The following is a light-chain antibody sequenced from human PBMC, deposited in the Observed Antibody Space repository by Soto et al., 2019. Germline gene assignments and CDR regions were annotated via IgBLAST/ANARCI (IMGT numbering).Light chain of an antibody. CDR1: SSDVGGYNY. Sequence: QSVLTQPASVSGSPGQSITISCTGTSSDVGGYNYVSWYQQYPGKAPKLMIYEVSNRPSGVSNRFSGSKSGNTASLTISGLQAEDEADYYCSSYTSSSTLVFGGGTKRTVL. CDR3: SSYTSSSTLV. V-gene: IGLV2-14*01. CDR2: EVS. J-gene: IGLJ3*02.